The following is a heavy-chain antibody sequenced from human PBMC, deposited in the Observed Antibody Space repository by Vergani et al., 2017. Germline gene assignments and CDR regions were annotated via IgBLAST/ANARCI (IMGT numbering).Heavy chain of an antibody. CDR2: ISSNGGST. V-gene: IGHV3-64D*06. Sequence: EVQLLESGGGLVQPGGSLRLSCSASGFTFSSYAMHWVRQAPGKGLEYVSAISSNGGSTYYADSVKGRFTISRDNSKNTLYLQMSSLRAEDTAVYYCVKGRYSSGPGQLDAFDIWGQGTMVTVSS. D-gene: IGHD6-19*01. CDR3: VKGRYSSGPGQLDAFDI. J-gene: IGHJ3*02. CDR1: GFTFSSYA.